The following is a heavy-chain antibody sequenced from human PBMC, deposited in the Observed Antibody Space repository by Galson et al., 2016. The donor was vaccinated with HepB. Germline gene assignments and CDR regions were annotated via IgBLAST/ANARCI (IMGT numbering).Heavy chain of an antibody. J-gene: IGHJ4*02. V-gene: IGHV3-33*08. CDR2: IWYDGSNK. CDR3: ARESHSGSYYVLDY. CDR1: GFTFSSYA. D-gene: IGHD1-26*01. Sequence: SLRLSCAASGFTFSSYAMSWVRQAPGKGLEWVAIIWYDGSNKYYADSVKGRFTISRDNSKNTLYLQMNSLRAEDTAVYYCARESHSGSYYVLDYWGQGTLVTVSS.